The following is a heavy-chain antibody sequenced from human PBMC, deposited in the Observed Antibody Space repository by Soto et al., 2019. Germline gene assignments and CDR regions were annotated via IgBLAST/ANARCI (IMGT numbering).Heavy chain of an antibody. V-gene: IGHV3-15*01. CDR3: RPQWLD. D-gene: IGHD6-19*01. CDR1: GLTFSDAW. J-gene: IGHJ4*02. CDR2: IRKKTDGGTT. Sequence: GGSLRLSCAASGLTFSDAWMSWVRQAPGKGLEWVGLIRKKTDGGTTDYAAPVKGRFTISRAASKNTRYLQMSSLQTEDTAVYCCRPQWLDWGQGILVTVS.